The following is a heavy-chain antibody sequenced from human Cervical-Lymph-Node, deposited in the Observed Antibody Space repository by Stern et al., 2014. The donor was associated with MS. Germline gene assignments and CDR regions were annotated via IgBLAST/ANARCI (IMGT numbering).Heavy chain of an antibody. CDR3: VYTSSLGGVLFDY. V-gene: IGHV1-18*01. J-gene: IGHJ4*02. CDR1: GYTFPTYG. Sequence: VHLVESGAEVKKPGASVKVSCKASGYTFPTYGFNWVRQAPGQGLAWVGWISGSSGNTNYAPKVQGRVSMTTNTSTLTGYMELRNLRSDDTAVYYCVYTSSLGGVLFDYWGQGSLVTVSS. D-gene: IGHD2-2*01. CDR2: ISGSSGNT.